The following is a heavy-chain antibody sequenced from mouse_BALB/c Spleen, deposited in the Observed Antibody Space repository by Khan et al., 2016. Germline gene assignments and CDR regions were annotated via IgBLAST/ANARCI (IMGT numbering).Heavy chain of an antibody. CDR3: SRSAGSSFAY. Sequence: EVQLQESGPSVVKPSQTLSLTCSVTGDSITNGYWNWIRKFPGNKLDYMGYISYSDSTYYNPSLKSRISITRDTSNNQYYLQLNSVTAEDTATYYCSRSAGSSFAYWGQGTLVTVSA. J-gene: IGHJ3*01. CDR1: GDSITNGY. V-gene: IGHV3-8*02. CDR2: ISYSDST. D-gene: IGHD1-1*01.